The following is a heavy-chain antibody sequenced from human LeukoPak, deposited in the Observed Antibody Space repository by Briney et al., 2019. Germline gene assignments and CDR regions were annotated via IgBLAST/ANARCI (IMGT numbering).Heavy chain of an antibody. CDR1: GGTFSSYA. CDR2: INAGNGNT. CDR3: ARDNSGYEDY. D-gene: IGHD5-12*01. V-gene: IGHV1-3*01. J-gene: IGHJ4*02. Sequence: GASVKVSCKASGGTFSSYAISWVRQAPGQRLEWMGWINAGNGNTKYSQKFQGRVTITRDTSASTAYMELSSLRSEDTAVYYCARDNSGYEDYWGQGTLVTVSS.